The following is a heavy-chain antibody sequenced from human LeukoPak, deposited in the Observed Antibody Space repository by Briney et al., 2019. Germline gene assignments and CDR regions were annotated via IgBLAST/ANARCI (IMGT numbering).Heavy chain of an antibody. D-gene: IGHD1-14*01. Sequence: GGSVRLSCTASGLTFSTSGFNWVRQAPGKGLEWVASIGPTGSDRYHADSIKGRFTISRDNANNFLYLQMNSLRAEDTAVYYCATETNGRHYDYWGQGTLLTVSS. CDR1: GLTFSTSG. V-gene: IGHV3-21*06. CDR2: IGPTGSDR. CDR3: ATETNGRHYDY. J-gene: IGHJ4*02.